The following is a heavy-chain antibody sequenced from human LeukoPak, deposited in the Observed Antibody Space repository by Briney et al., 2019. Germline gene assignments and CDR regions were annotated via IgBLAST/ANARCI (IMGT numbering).Heavy chain of an antibody. CDR2: ISSSCSTI. CDR3: ARDYPDFDC. CDR1: GFPFRSYE. Sequence: VGSLSPYCAASGFPFRSYEMNWVRQAPGEGLEWFSYISSSCSTIYYADSVKGRFTISRDNAKNSLYLQVNSLRAEDTAVYYCARDYPDFDCWGQGTLVTVSS. J-gene: IGHJ4*02. V-gene: IGHV3-48*03.